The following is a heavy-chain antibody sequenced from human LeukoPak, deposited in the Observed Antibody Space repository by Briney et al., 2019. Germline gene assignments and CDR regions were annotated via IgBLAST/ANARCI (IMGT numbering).Heavy chain of an antibody. J-gene: IGHJ4*02. CDR1: GFTFSSYW. D-gene: IGHD2-21*02. CDR2: ISDGSST. V-gene: IGHV3-74*01. CDR3: ARAADLFEGTAPDY. Sequence: GGSLRLSCAASGFTFSSYWMHWVRQAPGNGLVWVSRISDGSSTSYADSVKGRFTISRDNAKTTLYLQMNSLRAEDTAVYYCARAADLFEGTAPDYWGQGTLVTVSS.